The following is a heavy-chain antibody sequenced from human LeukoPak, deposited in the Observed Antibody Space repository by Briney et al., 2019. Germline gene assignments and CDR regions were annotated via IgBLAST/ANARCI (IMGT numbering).Heavy chain of an antibody. CDR3: AELGITMIGGV. Sequence: PGGSLRLSCAASGFTFSSYEMNWVRQAPGEGLEWVSYISSSGSTIYYADSVKGRFTISRDNAKNSLYLQMNSLRAEDTAVYYCAELGITMIGGVWGKGPTVTISS. D-gene: IGHD3-10*02. CDR2: ISSSGSTI. CDR1: GFTFSSYE. J-gene: IGHJ6*04. V-gene: IGHV3-48*03.